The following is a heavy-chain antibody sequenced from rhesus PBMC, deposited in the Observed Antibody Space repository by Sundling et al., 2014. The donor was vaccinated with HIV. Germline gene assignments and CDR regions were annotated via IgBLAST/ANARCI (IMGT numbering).Heavy chain of an antibody. CDR2: IYWNDSK. CDR3: ARIPGYNGARYFDL. V-gene: IGHV2-95*01. Sequence: QVTLKESGPALVKPTQTLTLTCTLSGFSIGTSGTGVGWIRQPPGKALEWLASIYWNDSKYNPSLKNRLTISWDTSKNQVTLTVTNMDPVDTATYFCARIPGYNGARYFDLWGPGAPITISS. J-gene: IGHJ2*01. CDR1: GFSIGTSGTG. D-gene: IGHD5-42*01.